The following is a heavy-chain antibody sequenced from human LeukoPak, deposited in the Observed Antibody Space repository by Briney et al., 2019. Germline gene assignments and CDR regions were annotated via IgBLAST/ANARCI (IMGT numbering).Heavy chain of an antibody. CDR1: GFTLSSHW. J-gene: IGHJ4*02. D-gene: IGHD6-25*01. CDR3: ARVQQAAFDY. CDR2: IKQDGSEK. Sequence: PGGSPRLSCAASGFTLSSHWMSWVRQAPGKGLEWVANIKQDGSEKYYVDSVKGRFTISRDNAKNSLYLQMDSLRAEDTAVYYCARVQQAAFDYWGQGTLVTVSS. V-gene: IGHV3-7*04.